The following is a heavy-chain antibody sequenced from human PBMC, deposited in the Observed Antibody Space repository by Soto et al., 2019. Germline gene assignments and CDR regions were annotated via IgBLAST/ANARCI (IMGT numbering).Heavy chain of an antibody. CDR2: VNPNSGGT. J-gene: IGHJ6*02. V-gene: IGHV1-2*02. CDR1: GYTFTGYY. CDR3: ASGSGWYRDSYHMDV. Sequence: GASVKVSCKASGYTFTGYYMHWVRQAPGQGLEWIGWVNPNSGGTNYAQKFQGRVTMARDTSISTAYMELTRLRSDDTAVYYSASGSGWYRDSYHMDVWGQGTTVTVS. D-gene: IGHD6-19*01.